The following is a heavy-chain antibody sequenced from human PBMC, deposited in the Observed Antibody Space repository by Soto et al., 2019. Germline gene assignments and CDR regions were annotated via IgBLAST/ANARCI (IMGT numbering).Heavy chain of an antibody. CDR3: ARERGEGVATIGDDYYYYGMDV. J-gene: IGHJ6*02. CDR2: IIPIFGTA. V-gene: IGHV1-69*06. D-gene: IGHD5-12*01. Sequence: ASVKVSCKASGGTFSSYAISWLRQAPGQGLEWMGGIIPIFGTANYAQKFQGRVTITADKSTSTAYMELSSLRSEDTAVYYCARERGEGVATIGDDYYYYGMDVWGQGTTVTVSS. CDR1: GGTFSSYA.